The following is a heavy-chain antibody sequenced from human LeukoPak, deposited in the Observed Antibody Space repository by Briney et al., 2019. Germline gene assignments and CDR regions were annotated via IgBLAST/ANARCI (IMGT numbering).Heavy chain of an antibody. V-gene: IGHV1-8*02. D-gene: IGHD3-16*01. J-gene: IGHJ4*02. CDR2: MNSNSGNT. CDR1: GYTFINYD. Sequence: GASVKVSCKASGYTFINYDIMWVRQATGQGLEWMGWMNSNSGNTGYAQKFQSRVTMTRDTSMSTAYMELSSLRSEDTAVYYCTRGRGGTIVWGYLDYWGQGTLVTVSS. CDR3: TRGRGGTIVWGYLDY.